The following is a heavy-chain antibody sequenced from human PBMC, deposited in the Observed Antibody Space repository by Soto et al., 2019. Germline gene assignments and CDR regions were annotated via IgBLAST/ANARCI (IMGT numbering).Heavy chain of an antibody. V-gene: IGHV3-48*02. J-gene: IGHJ6*02. D-gene: IGHD3-3*01. CDR2: ISSSSTI. Sequence: EVQLVESGGGLVQPGGSLRLSCAASGFTFSSYSMNWVRQAPGKGLEWVSYISSSSTIYYADSVKGRFTISRDNAKNSLYLQMNSLRDEDTAVYYCARAGWSGYGYYYYYGMDVWGQGTTVTVSS. CDR3: ARAGWSGYGYYYYYGMDV. CDR1: GFTFSSYS.